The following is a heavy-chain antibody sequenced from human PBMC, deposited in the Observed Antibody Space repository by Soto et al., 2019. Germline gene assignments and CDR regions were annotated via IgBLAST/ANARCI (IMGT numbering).Heavy chain of an antibody. Sequence: PGGSLRLSCAASGFTLSSYSMNWVRQAPGKGLEWVSSISSSSSYIYYADSVKGRFTISRDNAKNSLYLQMNSLRAEDTAVYYCALAARPCLARNWFDPWGQGTLVTVSS. V-gene: IGHV3-21*01. J-gene: IGHJ5*02. CDR2: ISSSSSYI. CDR1: GFTLSSYS. D-gene: IGHD6-6*01. CDR3: ALAARPCLARNWFDP.